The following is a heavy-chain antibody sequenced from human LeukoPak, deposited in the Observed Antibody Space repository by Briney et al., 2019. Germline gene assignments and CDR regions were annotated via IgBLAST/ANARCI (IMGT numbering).Heavy chain of an antibody. CDR1: GFTFSNYG. J-gene: IGHJ4*02. CDR3: ARDSLPMAVTGPFDH. CDR2: IWYDGSNK. D-gene: IGHD6-19*01. Sequence: GRSLSLSCAASGFTFSNYGMYWVRQAPGKGLEWVAVIWYDGSNKYYADSVKGRFTISRDNSRSALYLQMNSLRAEDTAIYYCARDSLPMAVTGPFDHWGQGALVTVSS. V-gene: IGHV3-33*01.